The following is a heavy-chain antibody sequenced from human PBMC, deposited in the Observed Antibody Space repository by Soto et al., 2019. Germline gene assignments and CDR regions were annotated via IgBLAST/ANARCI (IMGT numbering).Heavy chain of an antibody. Sequence: GGSLRLSCAASGFTFSSYSMNWARQAPGKGLEWVSSISSSSSYIYYADSVKGRFTISRDNAKNSLYLQMNSLRAEDTAVYYCARDPYDFWSGSYYGMDVWGQGTTVTVSS. V-gene: IGHV3-21*01. D-gene: IGHD3-3*01. CDR1: GFTFSSYS. J-gene: IGHJ6*02. CDR2: ISSSSSYI. CDR3: ARDPYDFWSGSYYGMDV.